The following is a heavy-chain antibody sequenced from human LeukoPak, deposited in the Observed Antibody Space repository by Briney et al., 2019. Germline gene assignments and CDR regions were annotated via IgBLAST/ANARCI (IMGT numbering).Heavy chain of an antibody. CDR2: ISGDGGST. Sequence: GGSLRLSCAASGFTFDDYAMHWVRQAPGKGLEWVSLISGDGGSTYYADSVKGRFTISRDNSKNSLYLQMNSLRTEDTALYYCAKAHPSRLSLRGLDYWGQGTLVTVSS. V-gene: IGHV3-43*02. CDR1: GFTFDDYA. J-gene: IGHJ4*02. CDR3: AKAHPSRLSLRGLDY. D-gene: IGHD3-22*01.